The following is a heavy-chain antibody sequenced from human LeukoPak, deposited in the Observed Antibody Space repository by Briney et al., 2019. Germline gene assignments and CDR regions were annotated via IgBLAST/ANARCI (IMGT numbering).Heavy chain of an antibody. V-gene: IGHV3-30*03. D-gene: IGHD7-27*01. Sequence: GRSLGLSCVASGFTFSSYGMHWVRQAPGKGLEWVAVISYNEDTKIYADSVKGRFTISRDNANNSLYLQMNDLRVEDTAVYYCARDSGPLFDPWGHGTLVTVSS. CDR3: ARDSGPLFDP. J-gene: IGHJ5*02. CDR1: GFTFSSYG. CDR2: ISYNEDTK.